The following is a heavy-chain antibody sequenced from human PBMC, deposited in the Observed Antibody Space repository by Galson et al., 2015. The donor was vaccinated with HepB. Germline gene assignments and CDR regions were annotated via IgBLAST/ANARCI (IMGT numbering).Heavy chain of an antibody. CDR2: IRYDGSYK. V-gene: IGHV3-30*02. CDR3: SRGVDGELSRFDC. J-gene: IGHJ4*02. Sequence: SLRLSCAASGFTLSNYGIHWVRQAPGKGLEWVAFIRYDGSYKYYADSVKGRFTISRDNPKNTLTLQMNSLRTEDTAVYYCSRGVDGELSRFDCWGQGTLVTVSS. D-gene: IGHD3-10*01. CDR1: GFTLSNYG.